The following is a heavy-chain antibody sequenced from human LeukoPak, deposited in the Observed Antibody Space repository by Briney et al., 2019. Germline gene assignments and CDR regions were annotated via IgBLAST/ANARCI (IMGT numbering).Heavy chain of an antibody. CDR1: GGSISSGSYY. J-gene: IGHJ4*02. V-gene: IGHV4-61*02. CDR2: IYTSGST. D-gene: IGHD2-2*01. Sequence: SETLSLTYTVSGGSISSGSYYWSWIRQPAGKGLEWIGRIYTSGSTNYNPSLKSRVTMSVDTSKNQFSLKLSSVTAADTAVYYCAREWSYCSSTSCPRLFDYWGQGTLVTVSS. CDR3: AREWSYCSSTSCPRLFDY.